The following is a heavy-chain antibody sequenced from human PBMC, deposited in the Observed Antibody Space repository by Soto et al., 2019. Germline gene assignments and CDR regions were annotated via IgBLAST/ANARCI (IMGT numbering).Heavy chain of an antibody. CDR1: GFTFGDYA. J-gene: IGHJ6*02. V-gene: IGHV3-49*05. CDR2: IRSKAYGETT. CDR3: TKYTYTSRYSYFGMDV. Sequence: KPGGSLRLSCTGSGFTFGDYAVSWSRQAPGKGLEWVGVIRSKAYGETTDYAASVKGRFTIFRDDSKSIAYLQMSSLQTEDTGVYYCTKYTYTSRYSYFGMDVWGQGTTVTVSS. D-gene: IGHD2-15*01.